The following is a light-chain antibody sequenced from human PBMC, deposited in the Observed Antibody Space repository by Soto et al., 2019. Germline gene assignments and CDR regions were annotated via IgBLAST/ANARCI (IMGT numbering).Light chain of an antibody. V-gene: IGKV3-11*01. Sequence: SGTYTRLVGQRISTYLAWYQVKPGQAPRLLIYDASIRATGVPARCSGSGSGTDFSLTISSLEPEDVAVYYCQQRRQWPPLTLGQGTRLEIK. J-gene: IGKJ5*01. CDR1: QRISTY. CDR2: DAS. CDR3: QQRRQWPPLT.